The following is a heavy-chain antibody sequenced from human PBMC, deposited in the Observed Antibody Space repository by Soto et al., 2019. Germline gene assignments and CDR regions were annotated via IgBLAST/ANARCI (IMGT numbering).Heavy chain of an antibody. CDR2: ISSSSSTI. V-gene: IGHV3-48*02. CDR1: VFTFSSYS. CDR3: AREDSSSWYANRYNRLDP. J-gene: IGHJ5*02. Sequence: EVQLVEYGGGLVQPGGSLRLSCAASVFTFSSYSMNWVCQAPGKGLEWVSYISSSSSTIDYADSVKGRFTISRDNAKNSLYLQTNSLRDEDTAVYYCAREDSSSWYANRYNRLDPWGQGALVTVSS. D-gene: IGHD6-13*01.